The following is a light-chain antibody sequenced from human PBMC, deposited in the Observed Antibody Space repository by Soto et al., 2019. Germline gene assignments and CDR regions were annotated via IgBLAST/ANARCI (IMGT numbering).Light chain of an antibody. CDR1: SSNVGDNH. V-gene: IGLV1-51*01. CDR2: DEN. CDR3: GAWDSSLNAVV. Sequence: QSVLTQPPSVSAAPGQKVSISCSGSSSNVGDNHVSWYQQFPGTAPKLLIYDENKRPSGIPDRFSGSKSGTSAILGITGLQTGDEADYFCGAWDSSLNAVVFGGVTKLTVL. J-gene: IGLJ2*01.